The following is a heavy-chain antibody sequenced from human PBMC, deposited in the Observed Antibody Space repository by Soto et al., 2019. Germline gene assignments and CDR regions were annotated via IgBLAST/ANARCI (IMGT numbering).Heavy chain of an antibody. D-gene: IGHD4-17*01. J-gene: IGHJ5*02. CDR3: ARGLPRGYGDYGASKWFDP. CDR1: GGSIRSGDYY. Sequence: SETLSLTCTVSGGSIRSGDYYWIWIRHPPGKGLEWIGYIYYSGSTYYNPSLKSRVTISVDTSKNQFSLKLSSVTAADTAVYYCARGLPRGYGDYGASKWFDPWGQGTLVTVSS. CDR2: IYYSGST. V-gene: IGHV4-30-4*01.